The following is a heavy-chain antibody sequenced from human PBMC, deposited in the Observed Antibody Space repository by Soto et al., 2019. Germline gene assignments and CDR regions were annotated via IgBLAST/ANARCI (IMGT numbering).Heavy chain of an antibody. CDR2: VWFDGSKK. Sequence: QVQLVESGGGVVQSGRSLRLSCAASGFTFSSYGMHWVRQAPGKGLEWVALVWFDGSKKYYADSVKGRFTISRDKSKKALYLQMNSLRVEDTAVYYCAREGRAYCGGDCSLFDSWGQGTLVTVSS. CDR3: AREGRAYCGGDCSLFDS. J-gene: IGHJ4*02. V-gene: IGHV3-33*01. D-gene: IGHD2-21*02. CDR1: GFTFSSYG.